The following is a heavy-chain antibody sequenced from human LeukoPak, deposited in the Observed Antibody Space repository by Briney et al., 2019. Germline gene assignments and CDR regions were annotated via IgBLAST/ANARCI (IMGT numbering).Heavy chain of an antibody. Sequence: GASVTVSFRASAYTFTYYYIHWVRQAPGQGLEWMGWINPDNGGTNYAQKFQGRVTMTRDTSIRKVYMDLSRMRSDDTAVFYCTREARVGNWFDPWGQGTQVTVSS. CDR3: TREARVGNWFDP. V-gene: IGHV1-2*02. J-gene: IGHJ5*02. D-gene: IGHD2-2*01. CDR2: INPDNGGT. CDR1: AYTFTYYY.